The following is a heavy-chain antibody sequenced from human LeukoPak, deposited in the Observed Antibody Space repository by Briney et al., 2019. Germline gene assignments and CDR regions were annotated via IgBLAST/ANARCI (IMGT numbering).Heavy chain of an antibody. J-gene: IGHJ6*03. CDR2: IYYSGST. V-gene: IGHV4-39*01. D-gene: IGHD3-10*01. CDR1: GGSISSSSYY. CDR3: AALWFGRPHYYYYMDV. Sequence: SETLSLTCTVSGGSISSSSYYWGWIRQPPGKGLEWIGGIYYSGSTYYNPSLKSRVTISVDTSKNQFSLKLSSVTAADTAVYYCAALWFGRPHYYYYMDVWGKGTTVTVSS.